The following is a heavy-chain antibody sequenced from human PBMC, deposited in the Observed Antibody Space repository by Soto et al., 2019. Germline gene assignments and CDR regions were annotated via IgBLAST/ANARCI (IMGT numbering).Heavy chain of an antibody. V-gene: IGHV1-8*01. J-gene: IGHJ4*02. D-gene: IGHD2-2*01. CDR3: ARGRTILGYCSSTSCYSYVFDY. CDR1: GYTFTSYD. CDR2: MNPNSGNT. Sequence: ASVKVSCKASGYTFTSYDINWVRQATGQGLEWMGWMNPNSGNTGYAQKFQGRVTMTRNTSISTAYMELSSLRSEDTAVYYCARGRTILGYCSSTSCYSYVFDYWGQGTLVTVSS.